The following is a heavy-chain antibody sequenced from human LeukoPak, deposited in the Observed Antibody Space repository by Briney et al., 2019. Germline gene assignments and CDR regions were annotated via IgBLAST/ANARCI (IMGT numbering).Heavy chain of an antibody. CDR3: ASTFAPGITMVRGVTIDY. Sequence: SETLSLTCTVSGGSISSYYWSWIRQPPGKGLEWIGYIYYSGSTNYNPSLKSRVTISVDTSKNQFSLKLSSVTAADTAVYYCASTFAPGITMVRGVTIDYWGQGTLVTVSS. CDR2: IYYSGST. D-gene: IGHD3-10*01. J-gene: IGHJ4*02. CDR1: GGSISSYY. V-gene: IGHV4-59*01.